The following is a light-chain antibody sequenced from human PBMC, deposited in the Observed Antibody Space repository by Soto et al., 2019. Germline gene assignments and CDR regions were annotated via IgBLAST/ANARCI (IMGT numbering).Light chain of an antibody. CDR2: DVS. CDR3: CSYAGSFVV. CDR1: SSDVGGYNS. J-gene: IGLJ2*01. Sequence: QSALTQPRSVSGSPGQSVTISCTGTSSDVGGYNSVSWYPQHPGKAPKLMIFDVSKRPSGVPDRFSGSKSGNTASLTIAGLQAEDEGDYYCCSYAGSFVVFGGGTKLTVL. V-gene: IGLV2-11*01.